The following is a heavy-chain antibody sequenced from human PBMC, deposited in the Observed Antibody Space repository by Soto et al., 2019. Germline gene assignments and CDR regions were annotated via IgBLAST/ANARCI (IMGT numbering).Heavy chain of an antibody. D-gene: IGHD4-17*01. J-gene: IGHJ6*02. Sequence: QVQLVQSGAEVKKPGASVKVSCKASGYTFTSYDINWVRQATGQGLEWMGWMNPNSGNTGYAQKFQGRVTMNTSISTAYMELSSLRSEDTAVDYCARGTDYYGMDVWGQGTTVTVSS. V-gene: IGHV1-8*01. CDR1: GYTFTSYD. CDR3: ARGTDYYGMDV. CDR2: MNPNSGNT.